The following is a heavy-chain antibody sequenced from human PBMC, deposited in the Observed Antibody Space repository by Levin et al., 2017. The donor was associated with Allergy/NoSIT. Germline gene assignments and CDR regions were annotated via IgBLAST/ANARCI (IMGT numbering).Heavy chain of an antibody. CDR3: ARDVQLVGGLGNWFDT. Sequence: SETLSLTCAVSGASISSYHWWGWVRQPPGKGLEWIGEIYPSGSTNYNPSLKSRVTISLDKSNNQFSLKLTSVTAADPAVYYCARDVQLVGGLGNWFDTWGQGTLVTVSS. CDR2: IYPSGST. D-gene: IGHD6-6*01. V-gene: IGHV4-4*02. CDR1: GASISSYHW. J-gene: IGHJ5*02.